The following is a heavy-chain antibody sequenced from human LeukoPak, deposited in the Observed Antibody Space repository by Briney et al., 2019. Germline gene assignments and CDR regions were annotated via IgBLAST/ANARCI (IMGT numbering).Heavy chain of an antibody. J-gene: IGHJ4*02. CDR2: IYYSGST. D-gene: IGHD3-22*01. CDR3: ARTMKYYYDSSGYDY. CDR1: GGSISSSSYY. Sequence: PSETLSLTCTVSGGSISSSSYYWGWMRQPPGKGLEWIGSIYYSGSTYYNPSLKSRVTISVDTSKNQFSLKLSSVTAADTAVYYCARTMKYYYDSSGYDYWGQGTLVTVSS. V-gene: IGHV4-39*07.